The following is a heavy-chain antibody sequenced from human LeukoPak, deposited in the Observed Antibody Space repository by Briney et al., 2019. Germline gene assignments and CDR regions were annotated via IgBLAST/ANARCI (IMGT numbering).Heavy chain of an antibody. J-gene: IGHJ4*02. Sequence: SVTVSCTASGGTFSSYAISWVRQAPGQGLEWMGGIIPIFGTANYAQKFQGRVTITRDTSASTAYMELSSLRSEDTAVYYCARGSGQTGESPYYFDYWGQGTLVTVSS. CDR1: GGTFSSYA. V-gene: IGHV1-69*05. CDR3: ARGSGQTGESPYYFDY. D-gene: IGHD7-27*01. CDR2: IIPIFGTA.